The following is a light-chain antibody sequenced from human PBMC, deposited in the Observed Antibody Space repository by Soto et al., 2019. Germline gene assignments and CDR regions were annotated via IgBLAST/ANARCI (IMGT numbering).Light chain of an antibody. J-gene: IGLJ3*02. CDR3: GSFTTSRIWV. CDR2: EVT. CDR1: SSDIGDYYY. Sequence: QSVLTQPASVSGSAGQSVTFSCTGTSSDIGDYYYVSWYQQHPGKAPKLLIYEVTYRPSGVSNRFSGSKSGNTASLTISGLQAEDEADYYCGSFTTSRIWVFGGGTKLTVL. V-gene: IGLV2-14*01.